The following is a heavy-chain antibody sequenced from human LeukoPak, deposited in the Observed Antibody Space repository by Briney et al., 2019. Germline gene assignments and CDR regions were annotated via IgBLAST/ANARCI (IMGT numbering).Heavy chain of an antibody. D-gene: IGHD6-6*01. V-gene: IGHV3-33*06. CDR3: AKGYYSSSYVDY. Sequence: GGSLRLSCAASGFTFSSYGMHWVRQAPGKGLEWVAVIWYDGSNKYYADSAKGRFTISRDNSKNTLYLQMNSLRAEDTAVYYCAKGYYSSSYVDYWGQGTLVTVSS. J-gene: IGHJ4*02. CDR1: GFTFSSYG. CDR2: IWYDGSNK.